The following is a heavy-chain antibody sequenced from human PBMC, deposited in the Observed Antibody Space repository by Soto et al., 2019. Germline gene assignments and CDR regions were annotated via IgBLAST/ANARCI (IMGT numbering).Heavy chain of an antibody. CDR2: IKQDGSEK. Sequence: GGSLRLSCAASGFTFSSYWMSWVRQAPGKGLEWVANIKQDGSEKYYVDSVKGRFTISRDNAKNSLYLQMNSLRAEDTAAYYCARDDYGDYDYYYYYYMDVWGKGTTVTVSS. V-gene: IGHV3-7*01. D-gene: IGHD4-17*01. CDR1: GFTFSSYW. CDR3: ARDDYGDYDYYYYYYMDV. J-gene: IGHJ6*03.